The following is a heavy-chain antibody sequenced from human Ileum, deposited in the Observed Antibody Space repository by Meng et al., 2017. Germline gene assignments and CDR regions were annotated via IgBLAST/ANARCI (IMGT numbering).Heavy chain of an antibody. CDR3: ARDPEEEYYFDY. Sequence: ASVKVSCKASGYTFTSYYMHWLRQAPGQGLEWMGIINPSGGSTSYAQKFQGRVTMTRDTSTSTVYMELSSLRSEDTAVYYCARDPEEEYYFDYWGQGTLVTVSS. CDR2: INPSGGST. J-gene: IGHJ4*02. V-gene: IGHV1-46*01. D-gene: IGHD3-10*01. CDR1: GYTFTSYY.